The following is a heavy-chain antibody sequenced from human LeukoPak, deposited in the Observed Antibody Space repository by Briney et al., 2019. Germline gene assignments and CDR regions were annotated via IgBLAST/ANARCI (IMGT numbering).Heavy chain of an antibody. D-gene: IGHD6-19*01. Sequence: GGSLRLSCAASEFTFSTSGMHWVRQAPGKGLEWVANINQDGGVKYYVDSVKGRFTISRDNSKNSLFLQMNSLRAEDTAVYHCARGMTVAANWFDPWGQGTLVTVSS. J-gene: IGHJ5*02. CDR1: EFTFSTSG. V-gene: IGHV3-7*05. CDR3: ARGMTVAANWFDP. CDR2: INQDGGVK.